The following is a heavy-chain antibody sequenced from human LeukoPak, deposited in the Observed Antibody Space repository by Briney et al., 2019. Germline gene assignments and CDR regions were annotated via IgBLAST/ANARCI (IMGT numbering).Heavy chain of an antibody. Sequence: GGSLRLSCAASGLTLSRHWMSWVRQAPGKGLEWVANINEDGSQKHHVDSVKGRFSISRDNAKNSLNLQMNSLRAVDTAVYYCARGHYDMDVWGQGTPVTVSS. J-gene: IGHJ6*02. CDR3: ARGHYDMDV. CDR1: GLTLSRHW. V-gene: IGHV3-7*05. CDR2: INEDGSQK.